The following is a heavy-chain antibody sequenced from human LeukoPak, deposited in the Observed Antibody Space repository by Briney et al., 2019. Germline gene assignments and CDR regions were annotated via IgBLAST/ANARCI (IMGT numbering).Heavy chain of an antibody. J-gene: IGHJ3*02. CDR3: ARTLGYCSGGSCSYDAFDI. CDR1: GGSISSYY. Sequence: SETLSLTCTVSGGSISSYYWSWIRQPPGKGLEWIGYIYYSGSTNYNPSLKSRVTMSVDTPKHQFSLKLSSVTAADTAVFYCARTLGYCSGGSCSYDAFDIWGQGTMATVSS. CDR2: IYYSGST. D-gene: IGHD2-15*01. V-gene: IGHV4-59*01.